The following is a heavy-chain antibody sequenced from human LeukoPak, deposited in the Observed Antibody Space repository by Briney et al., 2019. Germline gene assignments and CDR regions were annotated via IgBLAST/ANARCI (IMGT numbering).Heavy chain of an antibody. Sequence: ASVKVSCKASGYTFTGYYMHWVRQAPGQGLEWMGWINPNSGGTNYAQKFQGRVTMTRDTSISTAYMELSGLRSDDTAVYYCARGPIVVVPAAEGQFDYWGQGTLVTVSS. D-gene: IGHD2-2*01. CDR1: GYTFTGYY. CDR3: ARGPIVVVPAAEGQFDY. CDR2: INPNSGGT. V-gene: IGHV1-2*02. J-gene: IGHJ4*02.